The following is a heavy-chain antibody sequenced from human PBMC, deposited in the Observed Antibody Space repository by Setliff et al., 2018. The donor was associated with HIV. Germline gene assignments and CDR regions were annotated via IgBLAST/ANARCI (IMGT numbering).Heavy chain of an antibody. Sequence: SSETLSLTCIVSGGSISSTSHYWGWVRQPPGKGLEWIGSIFYTGTTYYNPSLKSRVTLSLDTSKNQFSLELTSVTAADTAVYYCARHDCGGDCSINWFDPWGQGTLGTVSS. CDR3: ARHDCGGDCSINWFDP. CDR2: IFYTGTT. CDR1: GGSISSTSHY. V-gene: IGHV4-39*01. D-gene: IGHD2-21*02. J-gene: IGHJ5*02.